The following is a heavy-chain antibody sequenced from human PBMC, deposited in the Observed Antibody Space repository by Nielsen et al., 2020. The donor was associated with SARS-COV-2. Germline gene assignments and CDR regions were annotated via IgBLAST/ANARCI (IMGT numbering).Heavy chain of an antibody. CDR2: IKQDGSEK. J-gene: IGHJ4*02. D-gene: IGHD1-26*01. Sequence: GESLKISCAASGFTFSSYWMSWVRQAPGKGLEWVANIKQDGSEKYYVDSVKGRFTISRDNAKNSLYLQMNSLRAEDTAVYYCASSPYSGNYQAFDYWGQGTLGTVSS. V-gene: IGHV3-7*01. CDR3: ASSPYSGNYQAFDY. CDR1: GFTFSSYW.